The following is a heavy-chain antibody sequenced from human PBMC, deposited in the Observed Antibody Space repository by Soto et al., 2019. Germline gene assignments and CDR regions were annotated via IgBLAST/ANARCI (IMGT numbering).Heavy chain of an antibody. CDR3: ARAGGGRYFHDSSGYRRSKWFDP. CDR1: GGSISSGGYY. V-gene: IGHV4-31*03. CDR2: MYYSGSS. J-gene: IGHJ5*02. D-gene: IGHD3-22*01. Sequence: SETLSLTCTVSGGSISSGGYYWSWIRQHPXKGLEWIGYMYYSGSSYYNPSLKSRVTISVDTSKNQFSLTLSSVTAADTAMYYCARAGGGRYFHDSSGYRRSKWFDPWGQGTLVTVS.